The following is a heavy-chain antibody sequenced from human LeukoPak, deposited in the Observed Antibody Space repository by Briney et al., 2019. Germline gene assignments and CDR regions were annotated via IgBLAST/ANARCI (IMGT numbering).Heavy chain of an antibody. CDR2: ARNKANSHTT. V-gene: IGHV3-72*01. D-gene: IGHD1-26*01. J-gene: IGHJ4*02. Sequence: GGSLRLSCAASGFTFSDHYMDWVRQAPGKGLEWVGRARNKANSHTTEYAASVEGRFTISRDDSKNSLYLQMNSLKTEDTAVYYCARGPTGSYSNFDYWGQGTLVTVSS. CDR1: GFTFSDHY. CDR3: ARGPTGSYSNFDY.